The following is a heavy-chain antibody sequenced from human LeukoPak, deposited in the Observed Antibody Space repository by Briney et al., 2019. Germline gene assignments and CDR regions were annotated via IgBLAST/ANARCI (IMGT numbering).Heavy chain of an antibody. CDR1: GYTFTSYG. D-gene: IGHD3-10*01. J-gene: IGHJ6*03. CDR3: ASGTMVRGVIITGYYMDV. Sequence: ASVKVSCKASGYTFTSYGISWVRQAPGQGLEWMGWISAYNGNTNYAQKLQGRVTMTTDTSTSTAYMELSSLRSEDTAVYYCASGTMVRGVIITGYYMDVWGKGTTVTVSS. CDR2: ISAYNGNT. V-gene: IGHV1-18*01.